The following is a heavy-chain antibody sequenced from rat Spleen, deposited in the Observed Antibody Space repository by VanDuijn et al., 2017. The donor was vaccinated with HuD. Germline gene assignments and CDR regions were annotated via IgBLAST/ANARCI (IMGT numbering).Heavy chain of an antibody. J-gene: IGHJ2*01. V-gene: IGHV5-22*01. CDR1: GFTFSEYY. CDR3: ARPGTTHVFDY. D-gene: IGHD1-10*01. CDR2: IRYDGSST. Sequence: EVQLVESGGGLVQPGRSLKLSCAASGFTFSEYYMAWVRQASKKGLEWVASIRYDGSSTYYRDSVKGRFTISRDNAKSTLYLQMNGLRSEDTATYYCARPGTTHVFDYWGQGVVVTVSS.